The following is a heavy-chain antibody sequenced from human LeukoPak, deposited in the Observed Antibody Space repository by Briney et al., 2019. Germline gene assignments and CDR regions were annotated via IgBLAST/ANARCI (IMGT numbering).Heavy chain of an antibody. J-gene: IGHJ4*02. V-gene: IGHV3-21*01. CDR2: ISSSSTYI. CDR1: GFTFSSYS. CDR3: ARDPRAGGY. D-gene: IGHD3-10*01. Sequence: PGGSLRLSCAASGFTFSSYSMNWVRQAPGKGLEWVSFISSSSTYIYYADSVKGRFTISRDNAKNSLFLQMNSLRAEDTAVYYCARDPRAGGYWGQGTLVTVSS.